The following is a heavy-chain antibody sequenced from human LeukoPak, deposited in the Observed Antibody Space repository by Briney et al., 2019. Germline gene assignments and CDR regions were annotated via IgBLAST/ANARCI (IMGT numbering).Heavy chain of an antibody. Sequence: GASVKVSCKASGDTFTSYAMNWVRQAPGQGLEWMGWIKTNTGNPTYAQGFTGRFVFSLDTSVSTAYLQISSLKAEDTAVYYCARVKVSFGVVFGVNWFDPWGQGTLVTVSS. V-gene: IGHV7-4-1*02. D-gene: IGHD3-3*01. CDR3: ARVKVSFGVVFGVNWFDP. J-gene: IGHJ5*02. CDR1: GDTFTSYA. CDR2: IKTNTGNP.